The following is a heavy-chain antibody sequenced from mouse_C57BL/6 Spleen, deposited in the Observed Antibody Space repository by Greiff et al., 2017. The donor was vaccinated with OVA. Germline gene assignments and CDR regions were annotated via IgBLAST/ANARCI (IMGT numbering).Heavy chain of an antibody. D-gene: IGHD2-4*01. V-gene: IGHV1-15*01. J-gene: IGHJ3*01. Sequence: VQLQQSGAELVRPGASVTLSCKASGYTFTDYEMHWVKQTPVHGLEWIGAIDPETGGTAYNQKFKGKAILTADKSSSTAYMELRSLTSEDSAVYYCTRSGDYDGRGAWFAYWGQGTLVTVSA. CDR2: IDPETGGT. CDR3: TRSGDYDGRGAWFAY. CDR1: GYTFTDYE.